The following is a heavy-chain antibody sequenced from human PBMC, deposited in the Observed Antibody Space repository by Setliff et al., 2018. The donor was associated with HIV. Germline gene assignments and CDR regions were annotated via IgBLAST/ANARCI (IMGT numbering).Heavy chain of an antibody. CDR2: IKPDGSSK. Sequence: GGSLRLSCAASGFTFSTFWMGWVRQAPGKGREWVAQIKPDGSSKKYVDSVEGRFTISRDNAKDSLYLQMHSLRAEDTAVYYCVRWGLPYGIDAWGQGTLVTVSS. CDR3: VRWGLPYGIDA. J-gene: IGHJ4*02. V-gene: IGHV3-7*01. CDR1: GFTFSTFW. D-gene: IGHD3-16*01.